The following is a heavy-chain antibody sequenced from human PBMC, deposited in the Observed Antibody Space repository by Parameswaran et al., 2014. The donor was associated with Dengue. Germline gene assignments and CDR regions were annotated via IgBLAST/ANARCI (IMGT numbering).Heavy chain of an antibody. CDR3: AKGGFEYSSSSLFYYYGMDV. D-gene: IGHD6-6*01. CDR1: GFTFSSYS. J-gene: IGHJ6*02. V-gene: IGHV3-21*01. CDR2: ISSSSSYI. Sequence: ESLKISCAASGFTFSSYSMNWVRQAPGKGLEWVSSISSSSSYIYYADSVKGRFTISRDNAKNSLYLQMNSLRAEDTAVYYCAKGGFEYSSSSLFYYYGMDVWGQGTTVTVSS.